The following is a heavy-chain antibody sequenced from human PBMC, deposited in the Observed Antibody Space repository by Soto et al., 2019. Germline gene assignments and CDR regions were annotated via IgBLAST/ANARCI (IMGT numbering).Heavy chain of an antibody. Sequence: KPSETLSLTCTVSGGSISSGCCSWSWIRQPPGKGLEWIGYMYYRGSTYYNPSLKSRVTISIDASKNQFSLELSPVTAADTAVYFCASTTIAARPRSDYWGQGTLVTVSS. V-gene: IGHV4-30-4*01. CDR1: GGSISSGCCS. D-gene: IGHD6-6*01. J-gene: IGHJ4*02. CDR2: MYYRGST. CDR3: ASTTIAARPRSDY.